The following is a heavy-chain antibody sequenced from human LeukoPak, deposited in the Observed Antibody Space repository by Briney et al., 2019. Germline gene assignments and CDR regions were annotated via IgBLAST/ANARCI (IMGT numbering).Heavy chain of an antibody. D-gene: IGHD6-6*01. J-gene: IGHJ5*02. CDR2: INHSGST. CDR1: GGSFSGYY. V-gene: IGHV4-34*01. Sequence: SETLSLTCAVYGGSFSGYYWSWIRQPPGKGLEWIGEINHSGSTNYNPSLKSRVTISVDTSKNQFSLKLSSVTAADTAVYYCARVGIAARSGRYNWFDPWGQGTLVTVSS. CDR3: ARVGIAARSGRYNWFDP.